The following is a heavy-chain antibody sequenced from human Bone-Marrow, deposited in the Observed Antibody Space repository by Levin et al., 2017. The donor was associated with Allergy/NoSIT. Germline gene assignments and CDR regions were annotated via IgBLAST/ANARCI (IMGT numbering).Heavy chain of an antibody. Sequence: RGESLKISCAASGFSFSSYEMNWVRQAPGKGLEWISYISGTGSAIYYADSVKGRFTISRDNAKNSLFLQMSSLRAEDTALYYCARLFGFRGSHYWGQGTLVTVSS. J-gene: IGHJ4*02. CDR1: GFSFSSYE. CDR2: ISGTGSAI. CDR3: ARLFGFRGSHY. V-gene: IGHV3-48*03. D-gene: IGHD3-10*01.